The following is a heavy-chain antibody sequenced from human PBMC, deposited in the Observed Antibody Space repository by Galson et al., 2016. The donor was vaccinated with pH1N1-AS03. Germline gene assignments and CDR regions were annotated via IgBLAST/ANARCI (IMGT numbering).Heavy chain of an antibody. CDR1: GYKFTNYW. J-gene: IGHJ4*02. CDR3: ARRVSYTGSYPLDY. V-gene: IGHV5-51*01. Sequence: QSGAEVKKPGESLKISCKGSGYKFTNYWTGWVRQMPGQGLEWMGSLYPGDSDTRYSPSFQGQVTISADKSISTAYLQWSSLKASDTAMYYCARRVSYTGSYPLDYWGQGTLVTVSS. CDR2: LYPGDSDT. D-gene: IGHD1-26*01.